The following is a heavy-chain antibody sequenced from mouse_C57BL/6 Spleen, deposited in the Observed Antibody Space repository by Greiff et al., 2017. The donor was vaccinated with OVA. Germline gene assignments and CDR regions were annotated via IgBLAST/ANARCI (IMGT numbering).Heavy chain of an antibody. CDR3: ARAYLDY. V-gene: IGHV1-9*01. CDR1: GYTFTGYW. J-gene: IGHJ2*01. Sequence: QVQLQQSGAELMKPGASVKLSCKATGYTFTGYWIEWVKQRPGHGLEWIGEILPGSGSTNYNEKFKGNATFTADTSSNTAYMQLSILTTEDSAIYYCARAYLDYWGQGTTLTVSS. CDR2: ILPGSGST.